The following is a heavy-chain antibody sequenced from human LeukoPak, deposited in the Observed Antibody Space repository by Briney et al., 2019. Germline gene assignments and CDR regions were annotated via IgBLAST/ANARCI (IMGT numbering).Heavy chain of an antibody. V-gene: IGHV5-51*01. CDR1: GYTFTNSW. J-gene: IGHJ4*02. D-gene: IGHD1-26*01. Sequence: GESLKISCKASGYTFTNSWIGWVRQKPGKGLEWMGIIWPGGSDTRYSPSFQGQVTISADKSITTAYLQWSSLKASDTAMYYCARPVTGVSPSGAIDFWGQGTQVTVS. CDR2: IWPGGSDT. CDR3: ARPVTGVSPSGAIDF.